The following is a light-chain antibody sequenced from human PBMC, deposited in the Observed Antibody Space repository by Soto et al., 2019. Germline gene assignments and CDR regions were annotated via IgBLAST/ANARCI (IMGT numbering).Light chain of an antibody. CDR2: AAF. CDR3: QQSYSTPPGAWT. CDR1: QSISTY. J-gene: IGKJ1*01. Sequence: IQMTQSPSSLSASVGDRVTITCRASQSISTYLNWYQQKPGKALKLLLYAAFSLHTGVPSRFSGSGSGTDFTLTISSLQPEDFATYYCQQSYSTPPGAWTFGQGTKVDI. V-gene: IGKV1-39*01.